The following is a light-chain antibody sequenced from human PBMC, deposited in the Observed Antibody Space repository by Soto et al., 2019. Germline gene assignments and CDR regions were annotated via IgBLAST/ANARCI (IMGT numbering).Light chain of an antibody. J-gene: IGLJ2*01. V-gene: IGLV2-23*02. Sequence: QSVLTQPASVSGSPGQSITISCTGTSSGVGSYDLVSWYQQLPGKAPKLMIYDVSKRPSGVSNRFSGSKSGNTASLTISGLQAEDEADYYCCSYAGSDTWVFGGGTQLTVL. CDR1: SSGVGSYDL. CDR3: CSYAGSDTWV. CDR2: DVS.